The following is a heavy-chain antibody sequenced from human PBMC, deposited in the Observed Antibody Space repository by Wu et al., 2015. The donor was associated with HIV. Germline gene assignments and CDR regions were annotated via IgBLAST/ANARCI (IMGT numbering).Heavy chain of an antibody. CDR3: ARSHKWLQLRYQGNFDY. D-gene: IGHD6-19*01. J-gene: IGHJ4*02. V-gene: IGHV1-18*01. Sequence: QVQLVQSGAEVKKPGASVKVSCQASGYTFTSYGISWVRQAPGQGLEWMGWSSTYNSRANYAQNLQGRLTLTRDMSLITVYMELKRLTSEDTAIYFCARSHKWLQLRYQGNFDYWGQGTLVTVSS. CDR1: GYTFTSYG. CDR2: SSTYNSRA.